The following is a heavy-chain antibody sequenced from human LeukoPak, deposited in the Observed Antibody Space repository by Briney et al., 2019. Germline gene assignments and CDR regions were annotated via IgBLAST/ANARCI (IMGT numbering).Heavy chain of an antibody. CDR3: AREDSGSYYNYYYFYMDV. CDR2: IYPSGNT. D-gene: IGHD3-10*01. CDR1: GGSFGGYY. J-gene: IGHJ6*03. V-gene: IGHV4-4*07. Sequence: SETLSLTCAVYGGSFGGYYWSWVRQPAGKGLEWIGRIYPSGNTNYNPSLKSRVTLSVDTSKTQFSLRLSSVTAADTAVYYCAREDSGSYYNYYYFYMDVWGKGTTVTISS.